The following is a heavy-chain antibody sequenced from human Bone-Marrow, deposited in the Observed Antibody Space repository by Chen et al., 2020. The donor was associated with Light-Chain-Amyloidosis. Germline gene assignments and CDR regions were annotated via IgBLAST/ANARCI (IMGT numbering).Heavy chain of an antibody. CDR1: GFSFSSYW. CDR2: INTDGSTT. D-gene: IGHD3-22*01. Sequence: EVQLVESGGGLVQPGGCLRLSCAASGFSFSSYWMHWVRQAPGKWLVWVSRINTDGSTTTYADSVRGRFTISRDNAKNTLFLQMSSLRAEDTAIYYCVYDSHREAAFDIWGQGTMVTVSS. J-gene: IGHJ3*02. CDR3: VYDSHREAAFDI. V-gene: IGHV3-74*02.